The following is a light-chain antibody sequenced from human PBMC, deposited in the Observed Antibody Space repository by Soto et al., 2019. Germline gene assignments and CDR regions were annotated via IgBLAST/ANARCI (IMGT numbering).Light chain of an antibody. CDR1: QNVSSN. CDR3: QQYNNWPPECT. Sequence: EIVMTQSPATLSVSPGERATLSCRASQNVSSNLAWYQQKPGQAPRLLIYGASTRATGIPARFSGSGSGTEFTLTISSLQSEDFAVYYCQQYNNWPPECTSGQGTKV. J-gene: IGKJ1*01. CDR2: GAS. V-gene: IGKV3-15*01.